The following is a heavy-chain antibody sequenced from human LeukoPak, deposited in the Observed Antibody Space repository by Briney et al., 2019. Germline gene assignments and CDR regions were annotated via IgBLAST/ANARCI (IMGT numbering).Heavy chain of an antibody. CDR2: ISANGGST. CDR1: GFTFSNYA. D-gene: IGHD4-17*01. CDR3: ARVSRCIASYGTDV. Sequence: GGSLRLSCAASGFTFSNYAMHWVRQAPGKGLEYVSAISANGGSTYYAKSMKGRLTISRDNSKNTLYLQMGSLRAEDMAVYYCARVSRCIASYGTDVWGQGTTVTVSS. V-gene: IGHV3-64*01. J-gene: IGHJ6*02.